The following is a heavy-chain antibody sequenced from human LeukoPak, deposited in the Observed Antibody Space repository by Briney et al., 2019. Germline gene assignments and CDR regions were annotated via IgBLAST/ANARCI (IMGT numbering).Heavy chain of an antibody. V-gene: IGHV3-21*01. CDR2: ISSSSSYI. D-gene: IGHD3-3*01. J-gene: IGHJ6*04. CDR1: GFTFSSYS. CDR3: ARDLGYPTDYDFWSELNGMDV. Sequence: PGGSLRLSCAASGFTFSSYSMNWVRQAPGKGLEWVSSISSSSSYIYYADSVKGRFTISRDNAKNSLYLQMNSLRAEDTAVYYCARDLGYPTDYDFWSELNGMDVRGKGTTVTVSS.